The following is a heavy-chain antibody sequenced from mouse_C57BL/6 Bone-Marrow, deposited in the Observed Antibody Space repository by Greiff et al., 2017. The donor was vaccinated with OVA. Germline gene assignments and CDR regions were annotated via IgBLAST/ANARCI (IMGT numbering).Heavy chain of an antibody. D-gene: IGHD2-10*02. CDR2: IYPGSGST. Sequence: QVHVKQSGAELVKPGASVKMSCKASGYTFTSYWITWVKQRPGQGLEWIGDIYPGSGSTNYNEKFKSKAALTVDTSSSTAYMQLSSLTSEDSAVYYCARRSICDYWGQGTTLTVSS. V-gene: IGHV1-55*01. CDR3: ARRSICDY. J-gene: IGHJ2*01. CDR1: GYTFTSYW.